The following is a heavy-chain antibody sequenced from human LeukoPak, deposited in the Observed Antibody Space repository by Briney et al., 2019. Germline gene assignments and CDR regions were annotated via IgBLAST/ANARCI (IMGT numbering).Heavy chain of an antibody. CDR1: GFTFSIYS. Sequence: RGSLRLSCTASGFTFSIYSMNWVRQAPGMGLEWVSSIGSSSSYIKYVDSVKGRFTISRDNVKNSLYLHLNSLRAEDTAMYYCARDLNDAFDIWGQGTMVTVSS. D-gene: IGHD3-9*01. J-gene: IGHJ3*02. CDR3: ARDLNDAFDI. CDR2: IGSSSSYI. V-gene: IGHV3-21*01.